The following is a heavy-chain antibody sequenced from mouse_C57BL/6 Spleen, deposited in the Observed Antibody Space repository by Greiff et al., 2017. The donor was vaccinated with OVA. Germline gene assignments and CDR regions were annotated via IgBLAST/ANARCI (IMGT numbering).Heavy chain of an antibody. J-gene: IGHJ4*01. CDR3: ARTNYYGSRYAMDY. CDR1: GFSLTSYG. D-gene: IGHD1-1*01. CDR2: IWSDGST. V-gene: IGHV2-6*03. Sequence: QVQLQQSGPGLVAPSQSLSITCTVSGFSLTSYGVHWVRQPPGKGLEWLVVIWSDGSTTYNSALKSRLSISKDNSKSQVFLKMNSLQTDDTAMYYCARTNYYGSRYAMDYWGQGTSVTVSS.